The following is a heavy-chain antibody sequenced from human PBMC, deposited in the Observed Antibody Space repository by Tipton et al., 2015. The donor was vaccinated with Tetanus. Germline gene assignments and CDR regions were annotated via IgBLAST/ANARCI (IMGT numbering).Heavy chain of an antibody. CDR2: IKQDGSEK. J-gene: IGHJ4*02. V-gene: IGHV3-7*01. CDR1: EFTFSSHD. D-gene: IGHD6-13*01. CDR3: AREQRSTWNTN. Sequence: SLRLSCGGSEFTFSSHDIHWVRQAPGKGLEWVANIKQDGSEKYYVDSVKGRFTISRDNAKNSLYLQMNSLRAEDTAVYYCAREQRSTWNTNWGQGTLVTVSS.